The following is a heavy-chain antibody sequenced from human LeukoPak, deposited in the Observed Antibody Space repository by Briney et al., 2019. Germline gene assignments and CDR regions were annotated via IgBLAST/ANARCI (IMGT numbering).Heavy chain of an antibody. CDR3: ARDDWVP. J-gene: IGHJ4*02. CDR2: IDPNSGGT. CDR1: GYTFTGYY. V-gene: IGHV1-2*02. D-gene: IGHD3-9*01. Sequence: ASVRVSCKASGYTFTGYYIHLLRQAPGQGLEWMAWIDPNSGGTNYAHKFKGRVTMTRDTSISTAYMEVSSLRSDDTAVYYCARDDWVPWGQGTLVTVSS.